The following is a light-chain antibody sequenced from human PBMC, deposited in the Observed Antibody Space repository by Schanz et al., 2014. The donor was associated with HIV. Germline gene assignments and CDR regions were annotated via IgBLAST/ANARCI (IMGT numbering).Light chain of an antibody. J-gene: IGKJ1*01. CDR1: QSVSSSY. V-gene: IGKV3-20*01. CDR2: GAS. Sequence: EIVLTQSPGTLSLSPGERATLSCRASQSVSSSYLAWYQQKPGQAPRLLIYGASNRATGIPDRFSGSGSGTEFTLTISSLQSEDFAIYYCQQFNNWPPEGTFGQGTKVELK. CDR3: QQFNNWPPEGT.